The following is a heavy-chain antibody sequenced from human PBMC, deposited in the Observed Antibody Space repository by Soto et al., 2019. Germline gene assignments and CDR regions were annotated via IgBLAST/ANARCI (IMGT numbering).Heavy chain of an antibody. Sequence: GGSLRLSCVASGFNLSHPWMTWVRQAAGKGLDWVGRIKSKTDGGTADYAAPVKGRATISRDDSKNTVYLQMNSLKTEDTAVYYCTTGIYYDILTGYHNVAYWGQGALVTVSS. CDR3: TTGIYYDILTGYHNVAY. V-gene: IGHV3-15*01. D-gene: IGHD3-9*01. J-gene: IGHJ4*02. CDR2: IKSKTDGGTA. CDR1: GFNLSHPW.